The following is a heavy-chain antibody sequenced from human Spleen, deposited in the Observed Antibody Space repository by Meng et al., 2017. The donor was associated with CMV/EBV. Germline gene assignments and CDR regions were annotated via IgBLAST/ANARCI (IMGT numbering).Heavy chain of an antibody. Sequence: GESLKISCAASGFTVSSNYMSWVRQAPGKGLEWVSVMYSGGSTYYADSVKGRFTISRDNSKNTLYLQMNSLRAEDTAVYYCARVPSGYYGMDVWGQGTTVTVS. CDR2: MYSGGST. CDR1: GFTVSSNY. V-gene: IGHV3-53*01. J-gene: IGHJ6*02. CDR3: ARVPSGYYGMDV. D-gene: IGHD3-10*01.